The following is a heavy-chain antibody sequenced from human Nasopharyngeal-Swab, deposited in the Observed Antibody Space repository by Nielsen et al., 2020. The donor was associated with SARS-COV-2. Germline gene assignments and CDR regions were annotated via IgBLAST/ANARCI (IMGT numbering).Heavy chain of an antibody. Sequence: GESLKISCAASGFTFSSYAMHWVRQAPGKGLEYVSAISSNGGSTYYANSVKGRFTISRDNSKNTLYLQMGSLRAEDTAVYYCARAEVAGTWTALGAYYYYGMDVWGQGTTVTVSS. D-gene: IGHD6-19*01. CDR2: ISSNGGST. CDR1: GFTFSSYA. V-gene: IGHV3-64*01. CDR3: ARAEVAGTWTALGAYYYYGMDV. J-gene: IGHJ6*02.